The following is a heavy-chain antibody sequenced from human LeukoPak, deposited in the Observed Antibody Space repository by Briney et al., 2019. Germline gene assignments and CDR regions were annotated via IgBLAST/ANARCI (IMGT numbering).Heavy chain of an antibody. Sequence: ASVNVSCKASGYTFTSYDINWVRQAPGQGLEWMGWMNPNSGNTGYAQKFQGRVTITRNTSISTAYMELSSLRSEDTAVYYCARGDYGSRGDYYYYYMDVWGKGTTVTVSS. CDR2: MNPNSGNT. CDR3: ARGDYGSRGDYYYYYMDV. CDR1: GYTFTSYD. D-gene: IGHD3-10*01. J-gene: IGHJ6*03. V-gene: IGHV1-8*03.